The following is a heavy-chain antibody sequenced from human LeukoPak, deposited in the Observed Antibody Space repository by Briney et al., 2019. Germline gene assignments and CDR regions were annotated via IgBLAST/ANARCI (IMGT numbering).Heavy chain of an antibody. V-gene: IGHV4-61*02. CDR2: IYTSGST. CDR3: ARDRGQWLVDWYFDL. J-gene: IGHJ2*01. Sequence: PSETLSLTCTVSGGSISSGSYYWSWIWLPAWKGLEWIGRIYTSGSTNYNPSLKSRVTISVDTSKNQFSLKLSSVTAADTAVYYCARDRGQWLVDWYFDLWGRGTLVTVSS. CDR1: GGSISSGSYY. D-gene: IGHD6-19*01.